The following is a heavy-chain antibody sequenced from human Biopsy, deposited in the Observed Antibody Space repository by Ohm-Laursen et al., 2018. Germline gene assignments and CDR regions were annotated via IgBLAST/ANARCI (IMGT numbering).Heavy chain of an antibody. D-gene: IGHD6-25*01. J-gene: IGHJ4*02. CDR2: IGSSGSDV. CDR1: GFSFSDYH. V-gene: IGHV3-11*04. Sequence: SLRLSCSASGFSFSDYHMRWIRQAPGEGLEWVSSIGSSGSDVYYAASVKGRFTSSRDNARNSLYLQVDSLRVEDTAVYYCVRLLRPKGELDYWGQGTLVTVSS. CDR3: VRLLRPKGELDY.